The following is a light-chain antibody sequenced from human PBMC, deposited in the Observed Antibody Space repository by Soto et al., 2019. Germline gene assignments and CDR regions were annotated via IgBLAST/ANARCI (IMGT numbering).Light chain of an antibody. V-gene: IGKV3-11*01. CDR2: DAS. CDR1: QSISSY. CDR3: QQRSKWPLT. Sequence: EIGMTQSPVTLSLSPGERATLSCRASQSISSYLGWYQQKPGQAPRLLIYDASHRATGIPARFSGSGSGTDFTLTISSLEPEDFAVYYCQQRSKWPLTFGVGTRVETK. J-gene: IGKJ4*01.